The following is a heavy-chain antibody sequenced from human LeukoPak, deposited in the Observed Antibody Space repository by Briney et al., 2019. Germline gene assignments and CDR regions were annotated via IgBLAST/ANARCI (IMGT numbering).Heavy chain of an antibody. J-gene: IGHJ4*02. Sequence: AGGSLRLSCAASGFTFSSYGMHWVRQAPGKGLEWVAVISYDGSNKYYADSVKGRLTISRDNSKNTLYLQMNSLRAEDTAVYYCARGATYYYGSSDYWGQGTLVTVSS. CDR3: ARGATYYYGSSDY. CDR2: ISYDGSNK. V-gene: IGHV3-30*03. CDR1: GFTFSSYG. D-gene: IGHD3-22*01.